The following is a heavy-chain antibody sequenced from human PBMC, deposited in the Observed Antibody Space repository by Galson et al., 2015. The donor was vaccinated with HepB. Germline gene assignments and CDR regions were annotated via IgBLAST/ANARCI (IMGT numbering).Heavy chain of an antibody. CDR2: ISTKRGNT. J-gene: IGHJ4*02. Sequence: SVKVSCKASGYTLNKYGISWVRQAPGQGVEWMGWISTKRGNTKHAQRLQGRVTMTTETSTNTAYMELRSLRSADTAVYYCARDVDWALDYWGQGTLVTVPS. V-gene: IGHV1-18*01. CDR1: GYTLNKYG. D-gene: IGHD3-9*01. CDR3: ARDVDWALDY.